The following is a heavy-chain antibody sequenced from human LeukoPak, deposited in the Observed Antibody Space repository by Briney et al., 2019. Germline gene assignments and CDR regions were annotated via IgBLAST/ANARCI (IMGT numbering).Heavy chain of an antibody. CDR3: ARLPTSAYFHY. CDR1: GVSISSSSYY. V-gene: IGHV4-39*01. Sequence: SETLSLTCTVSGVSISSSSYYWGWLRQPPGKGLEWIGTIYYSGTTYYNPSLKSRVTISLDTSENQFSLKLSSVTAADTAVFCCARLPTSAYFHYWGQGILVTVSS. CDR2: IYYSGTT. D-gene: IGHD2-15*01. J-gene: IGHJ4*02.